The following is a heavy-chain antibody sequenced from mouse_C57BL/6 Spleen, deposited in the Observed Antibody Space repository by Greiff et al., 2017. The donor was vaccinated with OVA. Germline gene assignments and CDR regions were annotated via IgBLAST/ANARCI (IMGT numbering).Heavy chain of an antibody. J-gene: IGHJ3*01. CDR3: ARELFTIITSVLSQFAY. V-gene: IGHV1-64*01. CDR2: IHPNSGST. D-gene: IGHD1-1*01. CDR1: GYTFTSYW. Sequence: QVQLQQPGAELVKPGASVKLSCKASGYTFTSYWLHWVKQRPGQGLEWIGMIHPNSGSTNYNEKFQSKATLTVDKSSSTAYLQLSSLTSEDSAVSYSARELFTIITSVLSQFAYWGKGTLVTVSA.